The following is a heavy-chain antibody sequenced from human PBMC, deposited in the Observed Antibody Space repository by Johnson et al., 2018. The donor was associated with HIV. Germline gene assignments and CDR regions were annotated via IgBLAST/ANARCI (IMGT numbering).Heavy chain of an antibody. D-gene: IGHD6-19*01. V-gene: IGHV3-15*01. Sequence: EVQLVESGGGVVRPGGSLRLSCAASGFTFDDYGMSWVRQAPGKGLEWVGRIKSKTDGGTTDYAAPVKGRFTISRDNSKNTLYLQMNSLRPEDTAVYYCAKISEQWLVLEGDAFDIWGQGTMVTVSS. CDR3: AKISEQWLVLEGDAFDI. J-gene: IGHJ3*02. CDR2: IKSKTDGGTT. CDR1: GFTFDDYG.